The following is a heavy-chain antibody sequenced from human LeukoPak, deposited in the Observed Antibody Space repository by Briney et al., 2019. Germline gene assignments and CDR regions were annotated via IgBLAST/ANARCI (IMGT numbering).Heavy chain of an antibody. Sequence: PGGSLRLSCAASGFSISDHYMDWVRQAPGKGLEWVGRVRNKPNGYTTDYGTSVKGRFTISRDDSKNSLYLQMNSLTSEDTAVYYCTRVRHGDYFDYWGQETLVSVSS. CDR3: TRVRHGDYFDY. CDR2: VRNKPNGYTT. CDR1: GFSISDHY. J-gene: IGHJ4*02. D-gene: IGHD4-17*01. V-gene: IGHV3-72*01.